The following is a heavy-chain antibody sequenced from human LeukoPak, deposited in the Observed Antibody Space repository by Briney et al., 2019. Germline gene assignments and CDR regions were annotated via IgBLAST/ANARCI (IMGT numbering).Heavy chain of an antibody. Sequence: GGSLRLSCAASGFTFSSYSMNWVRQAPGKGLEWVSSISSSSSYIYYADSVKGRFTISRDNAKNSLYLQMNSLRAEDTAVYYCARDESSSGIAAVAPLVVYWGQGTLVTVSS. CDR2: ISSSSSYI. D-gene: IGHD6-13*01. CDR1: GFTFSSYS. CDR3: ARDESSSGIAAVAPLVVY. V-gene: IGHV3-21*01. J-gene: IGHJ4*02.